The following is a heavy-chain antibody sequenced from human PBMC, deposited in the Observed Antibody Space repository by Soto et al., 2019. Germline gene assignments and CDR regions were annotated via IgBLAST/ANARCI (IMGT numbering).Heavy chain of an antibody. V-gene: IGHV3-30*18. CDR3: AKESCSGGSCYSGY. CDR2: ISYDGSNK. Sequence: RRLSCAASGFTFSSYGMHWVRQAPGKGLEWVAVISYDGSNKYYADSVKGRFTISRDNSKNTLYLQMNSLRAEDTAVYYCAKESCSGGSCYSGYWGQGTLVTVSS. D-gene: IGHD2-15*01. CDR1: GFTFSSYG. J-gene: IGHJ4*02.